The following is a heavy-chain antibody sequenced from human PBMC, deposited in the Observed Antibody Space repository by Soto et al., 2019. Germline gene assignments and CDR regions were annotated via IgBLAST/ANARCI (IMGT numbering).Heavy chain of an antibody. CDR2: ISSYNGDT. CDR3: ASGRGIVLVPAATYGMDV. D-gene: IGHD2-2*01. Sequence: ASVKVSCKASGYTFTRSGISWARQAPGQGPEWMGWISSYNGDTNYAQTFQGRVTMTTDTSTSTAYMELRSLRSDDTAVYYCASGRGIVLVPAATYGMDVWGQGTTVTVSS. J-gene: IGHJ6*02. CDR1: GYTFTRSG. V-gene: IGHV1-18*01.